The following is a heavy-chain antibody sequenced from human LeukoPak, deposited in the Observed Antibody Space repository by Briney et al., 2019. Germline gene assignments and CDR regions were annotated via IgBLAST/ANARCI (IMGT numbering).Heavy chain of an antibody. CDR2: IYPGDSDT. CDR1: GYGFTSYW. D-gene: IGHD3-10*01. J-gene: IGHJ4*02. CDR3: ARVSYGSGSYYAHDRFDY. V-gene: IGHV5-51*01. Sequence: GESLKISCKGSGYGFTSYWIGWVRQMPGKGLEWTGIIYPGDSDTRYSPSFQGQVTISADKSISTAYLQWSSLKASDTAMCYCARVSYGSGSYYAHDRFDYWGQGTLVTVSS.